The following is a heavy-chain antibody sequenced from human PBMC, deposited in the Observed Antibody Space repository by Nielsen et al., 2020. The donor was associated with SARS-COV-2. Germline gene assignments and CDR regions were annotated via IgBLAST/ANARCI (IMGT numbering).Heavy chain of an antibody. CDR3: ATVIGSNVLRYFDWAY. CDR2: ISAYNGNT. J-gene: IGHJ4*02. D-gene: IGHD3-9*01. V-gene: IGHV1-18*01. Sequence: ASVKVSCKASGYTFTSYGISWVRQAPGQGLEWMGWISAYNGNTNYAQKLQGRVTMTTDTSTSTAYMELSSLRSEDTAVYYCATVIGSNVLRYFDWAYWGQGTLVTVSS. CDR1: GYTFTSYG.